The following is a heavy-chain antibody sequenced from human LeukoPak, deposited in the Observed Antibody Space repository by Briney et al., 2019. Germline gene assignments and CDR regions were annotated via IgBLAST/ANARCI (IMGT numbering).Heavy chain of an antibody. D-gene: IGHD5-12*01. Sequence: GGSLRLSCAASGFTFSSYWMSWVRQAPGKGLEWVANIKQDGSEKYYVDSVKGRFTISRDNAKNSLYLQMNSLRAEDTAVYYCARDLFSASGYDVSDPWGQGTLVTVSS. CDR3: ARDLFSASGYDVSDP. CDR2: IKQDGSEK. V-gene: IGHV3-7*01. J-gene: IGHJ5*02. CDR1: GFTFSSYW.